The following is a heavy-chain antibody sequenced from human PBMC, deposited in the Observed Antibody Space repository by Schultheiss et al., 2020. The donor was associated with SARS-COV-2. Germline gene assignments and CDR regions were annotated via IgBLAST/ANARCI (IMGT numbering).Heavy chain of an antibody. CDR1: GFRLNYYW. CDR2: VRQDGSDK. J-gene: IGHJ4*02. D-gene: IGHD1-26*01. V-gene: IGHV3-7*03. CDR3: AILTGSDREYYFDY. Sequence: GESLKISCVGSGFRLNYYWMNWLRQAPGKGLEWVATVRQDGSDKYYVDFVKGRFTISRDNAENSVYLQMNSLRVDDTAVYYCAILTGSDREYYFDYWGQGTLVTVSS.